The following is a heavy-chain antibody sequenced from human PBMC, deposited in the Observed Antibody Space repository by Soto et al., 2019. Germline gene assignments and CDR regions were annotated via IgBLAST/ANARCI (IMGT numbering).Heavy chain of an antibody. V-gene: IGHV3-48*01. J-gene: IGHJ3*02. CDR2: ISSSSSTI. D-gene: IGHD3-10*01. CDR3: ARDRPLWFGELWSAFDI. CDR1: GFTFSSYS. Sequence: GGSLRLSCAASGFTFSSYSMNWVRQAPGKGLEWVSYISSSSSTIYYADSVKGRFIISRDNAKNSLYLQMNSLRAEDTAVYYCARDRPLWFGELWSAFDIWGQGTMVTVSS.